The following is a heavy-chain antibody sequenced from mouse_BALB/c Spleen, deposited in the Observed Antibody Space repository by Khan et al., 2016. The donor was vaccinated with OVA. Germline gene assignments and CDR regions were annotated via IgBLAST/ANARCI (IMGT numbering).Heavy chain of an antibody. Sequence: EVQLQESGPSLVKPSQTLSLTCSVTGDSITTGYWNWIRKFPGNKLEYMGYIIYTGYTYYNPSLKSRISITRHTYNNQYYLQLNSLTEEDTATYYCARSTYRYAFVYWGQGTLVTVSA. V-gene: IGHV3-8*02. CDR3: ARSTYRYAFVY. D-gene: IGHD2-14*01. J-gene: IGHJ3*01. CDR1: GDSITTGY. CDR2: IIYTGYT.